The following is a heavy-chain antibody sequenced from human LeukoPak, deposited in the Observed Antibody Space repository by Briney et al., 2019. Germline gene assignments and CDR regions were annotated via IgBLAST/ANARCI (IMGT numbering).Heavy chain of an antibody. J-gene: IGHJ5*02. CDR3: ARVPFVVMGDTGNWFDP. V-gene: IGHV7-4-1*01. D-gene: IGHD2-8*01. CDR1: GYSFTNYA. Sequence: ASVKVSCKASGYSFTNYAMNWVRQTPGQGLEWMGWINTNTGNPTYAQGFTGRFVFSLDASVSTAYLQIRRLKAEDTAVYYCARVPFVVMGDTGNWFDPWGQGTLVTVSS. CDR2: INTNTGNP.